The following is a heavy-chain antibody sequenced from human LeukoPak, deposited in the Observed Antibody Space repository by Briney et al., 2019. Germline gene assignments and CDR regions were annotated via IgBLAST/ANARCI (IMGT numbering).Heavy chain of an antibody. D-gene: IGHD3-10*01. CDR1: GFTFSSYA. V-gene: IGHV3-23*01. CDR3: FGDAFDI. CDR2: ISDSGGRT. Sequence: GGSLRLSCAASGFTFSSYAMSWVRQAPGKGLEWVSAISDSGGRTYYADSVKGRFTISRDNSKSTLYLQVNSLRAEDTAVYYCFGDAFDIWGQGTMVTISS. J-gene: IGHJ3*02.